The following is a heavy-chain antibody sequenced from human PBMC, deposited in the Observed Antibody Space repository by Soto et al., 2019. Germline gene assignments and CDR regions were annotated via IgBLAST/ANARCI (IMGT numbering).Heavy chain of an antibody. CDR3: ARDLDRYCSVTSCHAMDV. Sequence: SETLSLTCVVSGGSIRSTNWWALVRQTPGKGLEWIWEVYHNGTSNYNPSLKGRATISVDRSKDQVSLRLNSVIDADTAVYYCARDLDRYCSVTSCHAMDVWGQGTPVTVSS. CDR2: VYHNGTS. V-gene: IGHV4-4*02. CDR1: GGSIRSTNW. J-gene: IGHJ6*02. D-gene: IGHD2-15*01.